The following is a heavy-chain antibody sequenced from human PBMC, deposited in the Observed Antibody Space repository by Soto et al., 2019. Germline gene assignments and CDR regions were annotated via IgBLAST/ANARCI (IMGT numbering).Heavy chain of an antibody. CDR1: GGTFSSYA. J-gene: IGHJ6*02. V-gene: IGHV1-69*06. CDR2: IIPIFGTA. CDR3: ARIYCSSTSCYAGYYYYGMDV. D-gene: IGHD2-2*01. Sequence: AVQVSCKSSGGTFSSYAISWVRQAPGQGLEWMGGIIPIFGTANYAQKFQGRVTITADKSTSTAYMELSNLRSEDTAVYYCARIYCSSTSCYAGYYYYGMDVWGQGTTVTVSS.